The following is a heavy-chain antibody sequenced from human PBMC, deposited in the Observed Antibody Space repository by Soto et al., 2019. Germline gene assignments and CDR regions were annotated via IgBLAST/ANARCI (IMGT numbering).Heavy chain of an antibody. D-gene: IGHD3-3*01. V-gene: IGHV4-34*01. J-gene: IGHJ6*02. CDR1: GGSFSGYY. CDR3: ARGRTNLQILRFLEWPETNYYYGMDV. Sequence: SETLSLTCAVYGGSFSGYYWSWIRQPPGKGLEWIGEINHRGSTNYNPSLKSRVTISVDTSKNQFSLKLSSVTAADTAVYYCARGRTNLQILRFLEWPETNYYYGMDVWGQGTTVTVSS. CDR2: INHRGST.